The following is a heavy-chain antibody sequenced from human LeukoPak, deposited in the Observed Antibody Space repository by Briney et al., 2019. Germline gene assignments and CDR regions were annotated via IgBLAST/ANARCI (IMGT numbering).Heavy chain of an antibody. J-gene: IGHJ5*02. CDR1: GYTLTELS. V-gene: IGHV1-24*01. D-gene: IGHD2-2*02. CDR2: FDPEDGET. Sequence: ASVKVSCKVSGYTLTELSMHWVRQAPGKGLEWMGGFDPEDGETIYAEKFQGRVTMTEDTSTDTAYMELSSLCFEDTAVYYCAADLYARLWFEGWGQGTLVTVSS. CDR3: AADLYARLWFEG.